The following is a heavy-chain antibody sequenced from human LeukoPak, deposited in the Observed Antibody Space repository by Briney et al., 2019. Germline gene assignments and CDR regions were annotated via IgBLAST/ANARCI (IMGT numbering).Heavy chain of an antibody. CDR3: AREFGWELPGFDY. V-gene: IGHV3-74*01. CDR1: GFIFSSYW. Sequence: GGSLRLSCAASGFIFSSYWMHWVRHAPGKGLAWVSRINTDGSSTSYADSVKGRFTISRDNAKNTLYLQMNSLRAEDTAVYYCAREFGWELPGFDYWGQGTLVTVSS. D-gene: IGHD1-26*01. J-gene: IGHJ4*02. CDR2: INTDGSST.